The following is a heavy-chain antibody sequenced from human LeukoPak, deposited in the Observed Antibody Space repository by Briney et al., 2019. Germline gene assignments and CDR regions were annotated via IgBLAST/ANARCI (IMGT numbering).Heavy chain of an antibody. CDR3: ARDSDWVFDY. Sequence: GEPLKISCVASGFTFSSYWMSWVRQAPGKGLEWISYISSSSSTIYYADSVKGRFTISRDSAKNSLYLQMNSLRIEDTAVYYCARDSDWVFDYWGQGTLVTVSS. CDR2: ISSSSSTI. D-gene: IGHD3/OR15-3a*01. V-gene: IGHV3-48*01. J-gene: IGHJ4*02. CDR1: GFTFSSYW.